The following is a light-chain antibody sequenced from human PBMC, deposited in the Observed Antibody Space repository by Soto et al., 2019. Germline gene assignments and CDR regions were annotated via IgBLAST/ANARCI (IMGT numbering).Light chain of an antibody. CDR1: SRDVGGYNY. CDR3: SSYSHSTTLYV. V-gene: IGLV2-14*03. CDR2: DVS. Sequence: QSALTQPASVSGSPGQSITISCTGTSRDVGGYNYVSWYQKNPGKAPKLMIYDVSNRPSGVSDRFSGSKSGNTASLTISGLQAEDEADYYCSSYSHSTTLYVFGTGTRSPS. J-gene: IGLJ1*01.